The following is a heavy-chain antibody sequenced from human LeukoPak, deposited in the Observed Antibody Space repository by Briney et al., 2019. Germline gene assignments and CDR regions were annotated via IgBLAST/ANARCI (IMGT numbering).Heavy chain of an antibody. J-gene: IGHJ4*02. CDR1: GGSISSGDYY. CDR2: IYYSGST. V-gene: IGHV4-30-4*01. D-gene: IGHD3-22*01. CDR3: ARVRIHYYDSSGYGFDY. Sequence: SETLSLTCTVSGGSISSGDYYWSWIRQPPGQGLEWIGYIYYSGSTYYNPSLKSRVTISVDTSKNQFSLKLSSVTAADTAVYYCARVRIHYYDSSGYGFDYWGQGTLVTVSS.